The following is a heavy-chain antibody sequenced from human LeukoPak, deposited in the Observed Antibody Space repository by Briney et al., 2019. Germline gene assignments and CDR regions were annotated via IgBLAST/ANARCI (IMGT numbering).Heavy chain of an antibody. CDR1: GGSFSGYY. Sequence: SETLSLTCAVHGGSFSGYYWSWIRQPPGKGLEWIGEINHSGSTNYNPSLESRVTISVDTSKNQFSLKLSSVTAADTAVYYCASSDYYDSSGYYLRPYYSDYWGQGTLVTVSS. CDR2: INHSGST. D-gene: IGHD3-22*01. J-gene: IGHJ4*02. V-gene: IGHV4-34*01. CDR3: ASSDYYDSSGYYLRPYYSDY.